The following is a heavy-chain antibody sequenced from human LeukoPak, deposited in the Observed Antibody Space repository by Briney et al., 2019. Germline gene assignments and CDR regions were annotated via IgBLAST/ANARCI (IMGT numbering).Heavy chain of an antibody. CDR1: GGSISSSSYY. Sequence: SETLSLTCSVSGGSISSSSYYWGRIRQPPGKGLEWIGSIYYSVNTYNNPSLKSRVTISVDTFKNQLSLKLTSVTAADTAVYYCAMHTVIASSWSLDYWGQGTLVTVSS. CDR3: AMHTVIASSWSLDY. D-gene: IGHD6-13*01. J-gene: IGHJ4*02. CDR2: IYYSVNT. V-gene: IGHV4-39*01.